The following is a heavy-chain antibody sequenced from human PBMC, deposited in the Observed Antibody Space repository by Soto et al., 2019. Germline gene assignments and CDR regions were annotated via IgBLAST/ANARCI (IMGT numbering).Heavy chain of an antibody. CDR1: GGSISSGGYS. D-gene: IGHD2-2*01. Sequence: SETLSLTCAVSGGSISSGGYSWSWIRQPPGKGLEWIGYIYHSGSTYYNPSLKSRVTISVDRSKNQFSLKLSSVTAADTAVYYCARGSCSSTSCSPVPFDPWGQGTLVTVSS. V-gene: IGHV4-30-2*01. CDR3: ARGSCSSTSCSPVPFDP. CDR2: IYHSGST. J-gene: IGHJ5*02.